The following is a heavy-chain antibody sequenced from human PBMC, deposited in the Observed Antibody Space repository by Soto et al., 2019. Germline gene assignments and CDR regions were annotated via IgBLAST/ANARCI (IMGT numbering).Heavy chain of an antibody. CDR2: ISYDGSNK. CDR1: GFTFSSYA. D-gene: IGHD2-15*01. J-gene: IGHJ6*02. Sequence: PGGSLRLSCAASGFTFSSYAMHWVRQAPGKGLEWVAVISYDGSNKYYADSVKGRFTISRDNSKNTLYLQMNSLRAEDTAVYYCARDEIAATYLTVYYYYGMDVWGQGTTVTAP. CDR3: ARDEIAATYLTVYYYYGMDV. V-gene: IGHV3-30-3*01.